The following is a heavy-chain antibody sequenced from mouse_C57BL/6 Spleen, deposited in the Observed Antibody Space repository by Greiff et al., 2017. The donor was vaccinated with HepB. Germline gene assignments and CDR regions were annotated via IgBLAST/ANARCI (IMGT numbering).Heavy chain of an antibody. D-gene: IGHD1-1*01. V-gene: IGHV1-76*01. Sequence: QVQLQQSGAELVRPGASVKLSCKASGYTFTDYYINWVKQRPGQGLEWIARIYPGSGNTYYNEKFKGKATLTAEKSSSHAYMQLSSLTNEDSAVDYRTRSTTVVATPMDYWGQGTSVTVSS. J-gene: IGHJ4*01. CDR2: IYPGSGNT. CDR3: TRSTTVVATPMDY. CDR1: GYTFTDYY.